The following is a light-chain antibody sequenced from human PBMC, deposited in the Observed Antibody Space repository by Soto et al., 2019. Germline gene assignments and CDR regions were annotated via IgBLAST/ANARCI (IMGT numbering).Light chain of an antibody. CDR2: DNN. Sequence: QSVLTQPPSVSAAAGQKVTISCSGSSSNFGNSFVSWYQHLPGEAPKLLIYDNNKRPSGIPDRFSGSKSGASATLGITGLQTGDEAEYYCGTWDSGLSPVIFGGGTQLTVL. V-gene: IGLV1-51*01. CDR1: SSNFGNSF. CDR3: GTWDSGLSPVI. J-gene: IGLJ2*01.